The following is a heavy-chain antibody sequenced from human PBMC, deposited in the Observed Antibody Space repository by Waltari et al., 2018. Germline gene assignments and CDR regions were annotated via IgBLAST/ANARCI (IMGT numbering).Heavy chain of an antibody. CDR1: GFTFSNFG. D-gene: IGHD2-2*02. CDR3: AKDAFGNTYLDF. V-gene: IGHV3-30*02. CDR2: FWFDGSNK. Sequence: QVNLVESGGGVVQPGGSLRRPCATSGFTFSNFGMHWGRRAPGKGRGWGALFWFDGSNKFYADSVRGRFTISRDNSARTLYLDMDSLRLDDTAMYYCAKDAFGNTYLDFWGQGTLVTVSS. J-gene: IGHJ4*02.